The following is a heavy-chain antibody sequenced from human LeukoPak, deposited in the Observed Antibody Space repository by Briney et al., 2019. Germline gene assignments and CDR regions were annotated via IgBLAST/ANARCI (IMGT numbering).Heavy chain of an antibody. CDR1: GFTFSAYA. D-gene: IGHD6-19*01. CDR2: MSGSGAST. V-gene: IGHV3-23*01. J-gene: IGHJ4*02. CDR3: AKDRSSGWYDY. Sequence: GGSLRLSCAASGFTFSAYAMTWVRQVPGKGLEWVSIMSGSGASTYYADSVKGRFTISRDNSKNTLYLQMNRLRAEDTAVHYCAKDRSSGWYDYWGQGTLVIVSS.